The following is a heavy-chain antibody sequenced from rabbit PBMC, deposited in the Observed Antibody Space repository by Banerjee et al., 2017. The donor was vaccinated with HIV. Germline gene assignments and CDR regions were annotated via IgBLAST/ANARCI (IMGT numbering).Heavy chain of an antibody. D-gene: IGHD6-1*01. CDR1: GFTISSSYY. J-gene: IGHJ4*01. Sequence: QEQLEESGGGLVKPEGSLTLSCKASGFTISSSYYMCWVRQAPGKGLEWIGCIGTGSGSTYYASWAKGRFTISETSSTTVTLQMTSLTAADTATYFCARYGGGYASLWGPGTLVTVS. CDR3: ARYGGGYASL. CDR2: IGTGSGST. V-gene: IGHV1S45*01.